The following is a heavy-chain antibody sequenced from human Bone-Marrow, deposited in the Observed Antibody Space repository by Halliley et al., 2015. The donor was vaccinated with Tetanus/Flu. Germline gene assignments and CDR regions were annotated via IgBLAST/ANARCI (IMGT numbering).Heavy chain of an antibody. Sequence: SLRLSCTTSGFTFSGFGMHWVHQSPGKGLEWVAIIWNDGSEQYYIDSVKGRFTISRDNSKNTRYLQMNSLRAEDTAVYYCAREPSLSGVLARYAWGQGPLGPGSS. V-gene: IGHV3-33*01. CDR2: IWNDGSEQ. D-gene: IGHD7-27*01. CDR3: AREPSLSGVLARYA. J-gene: IGHJ5*02. CDR1: GFTFSGFG.